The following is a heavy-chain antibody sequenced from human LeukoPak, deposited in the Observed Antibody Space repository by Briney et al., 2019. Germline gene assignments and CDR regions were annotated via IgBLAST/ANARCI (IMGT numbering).Heavy chain of an antibody. CDR1: GGSFSGYY. D-gene: IGHD6-6*01. Sequence: NPSETLSLTCAVYGGSFSGYYWSWIRQPPGKGLEWIGEINHSGSTNYNPSLKSRVTISVDTSKNQFSLKLSSVTAADTAVYYCARAARRPLYYMDVWGKGTTLTVSS. J-gene: IGHJ6*03. V-gene: IGHV4-34*01. CDR2: INHSGST. CDR3: ARAARRPLYYMDV.